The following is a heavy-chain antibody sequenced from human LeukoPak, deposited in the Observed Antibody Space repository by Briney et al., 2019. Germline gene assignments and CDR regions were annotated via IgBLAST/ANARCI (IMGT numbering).Heavy chain of an antibody. CDR2: ISYDGSNK. CDR1: GFTFSTYS. D-gene: IGHD2-15*01. V-gene: IGHV3-30*03. J-gene: IGHJ6*02. Sequence: GGSLRLSCAASGFTFSTYSMNWVRQAPGKELEWVAVISYDGSNKYYADSVKGRFTISRDNSKNTLYLQMNSLRAEDTAVYYCARGVRVVVAATDYYYYGMDVWGQGTTVTVSS. CDR3: ARGVRVVVAATDYYYYGMDV.